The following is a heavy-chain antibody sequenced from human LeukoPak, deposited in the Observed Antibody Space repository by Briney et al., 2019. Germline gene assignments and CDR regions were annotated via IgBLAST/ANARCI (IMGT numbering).Heavy chain of an antibody. V-gene: IGHV3-33*08. CDR1: GFTVSRNY. Sequence: GGSLRLSCAASGFTVSRNYMSWVRQAPGKGLEWVAVIWYDGSNKYYADSVKGRFTISRDNSKNTLYLQMNSLRAEDTAVYYCARGPNSSGWYGGGFDYWGQGTLVTVSS. D-gene: IGHD6-19*01. CDR3: ARGPNSSGWYGGGFDY. CDR2: IWYDGSNK. J-gene: IGHJ4*02.